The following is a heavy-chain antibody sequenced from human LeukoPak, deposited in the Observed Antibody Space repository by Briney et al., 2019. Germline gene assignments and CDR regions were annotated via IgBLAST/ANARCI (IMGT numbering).Heavy chain of an antibody. CDR2: IYYSGSA. CDR1: GGSISSYY. CDR3: ARTGVVATSYFFDY. D-gene: IGHD5-12*01. J-gene: IGHJ4*02. V-gene: IGHV4-59*01. Sequence: SETLSLTCTVSGGSISSYYWSSIRQPPGPGLEWIGFIYYSGSANYNPSLRSRVTISVDTSKNPFSLKLTSVTAADTAVYYCARTGVVATSYFFDYWGQGTLVTVSS.